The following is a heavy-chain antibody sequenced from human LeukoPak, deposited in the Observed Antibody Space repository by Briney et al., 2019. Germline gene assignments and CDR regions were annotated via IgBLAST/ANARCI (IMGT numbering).Heavy chain of an antibody. CDR3: AKDKVVVVPAAMLPYFDY. D-gene: IGHD2-2*01. CDR1: GFTFDDYA. J-gene: IGHJ4*02. CDR2: ISWNSGSI. Sequence: GGSLRLSCAASGFTFDDYAMHWVRQAPGKGLEWVSGISWNSGSIGYADSVKGRFTISRDNAKNSLYLQMNSLRAEDTAVYYCAKDKVVVVPAAMLPYFDYWGQGTLVTVSS. V-gene: IGHV3-9*01.